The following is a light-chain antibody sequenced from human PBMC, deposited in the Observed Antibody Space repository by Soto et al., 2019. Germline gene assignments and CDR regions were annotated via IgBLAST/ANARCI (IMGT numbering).Light chain of an antibody. J-gene: IGLJ1*01. V-gene: IGLV2-14*01. CDR2: VVS. CDR3: SSYTTTSTYL. Sequence: QSALTQPASGSGSPGQSITITCTCTSSDVGGYKYVSWYQQHPGKAPKLLIYVVSNRPSGVSNRFSGSKAGNTASLTISGLRAEDEADYYCSSYTTTSTYLFGTGTKVTVL. CDR1: SSDVGGYKY.